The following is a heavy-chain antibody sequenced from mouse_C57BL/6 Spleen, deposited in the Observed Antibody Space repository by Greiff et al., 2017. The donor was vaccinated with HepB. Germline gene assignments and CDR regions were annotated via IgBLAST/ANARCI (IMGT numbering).Heavy chain of an antibody. CDR3: ARGGYYGSSWDY. J-gene: IGHJ2*01. D-gene: IGHD1-1*01. CDR2: ISYSGST. CDR1: GYSITSGYD. Sequence: VQLKQSGPGMVKPSQSLSLTCTVTGYSITSGYDWHWIRHFPGNKLEWMGYISYSGSTNYNPSLKSRISITHDTSKNHFFLKLNSVTTEDTATYYCARGGYYGSSWDYWGQGTTLTVSS. V-gene: IGHV3-1*01.